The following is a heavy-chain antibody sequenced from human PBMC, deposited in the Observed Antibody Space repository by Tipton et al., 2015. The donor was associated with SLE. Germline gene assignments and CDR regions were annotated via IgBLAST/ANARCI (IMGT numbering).Heavy chain of an antibody. J-gene: IGHJ4*02. CDR1: GYSISSGYY. CDR3: ARGLMVRGVKVDY. D-gene: IGHD3-10*01. V-gene: IGHV4-38-2*01. CDR2: IYHSGST. Sequence: TLSLTCAVSGYSISSGYYWGWIRQPPGKGLEWIGSIYHSGSTYYNSSLESRVTISVDTSKNHFSLKLNSVTAADTAVYYCARGLMVRGVKVDYWGQGTLVTVSS.